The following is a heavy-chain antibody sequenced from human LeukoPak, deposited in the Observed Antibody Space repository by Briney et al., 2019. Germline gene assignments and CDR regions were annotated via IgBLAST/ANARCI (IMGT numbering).Heavy chain of an antibody. CDR1: GFSLSTRGVG. CDR2: LYWNGDK. Sequence: ESGPTLVKPTQTLTLTCTFSGFSLSTRGVGVGWIRQPPGKALEWLALLYWNGDKRQSPCLKSTPPTTKDTAENQVVLTTTNMDPVDTATYYCAHPWLRGFDYWGQGTLVTVSS. CDR3: AHPWLRGFDY. D-gene: IGHD5-12*01. J-gene: IGHJ4*02. V-gene: IGHV2-5*01.